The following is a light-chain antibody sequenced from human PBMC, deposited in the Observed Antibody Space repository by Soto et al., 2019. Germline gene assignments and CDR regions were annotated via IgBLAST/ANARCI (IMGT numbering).Light chain of an antibody. V-gene: IGLV2-23*01. CDR3: CSYAGNSSV. Sequence: QSVLTQPASVSGSPGQSITISCTGTSSDVGRYHLVSWYQHHPAKAPKLIIYEGDKRPSGVSNRFSASKSGSTASLTISGLQAEDEADYHCCSYAGNSSVFGGGTQLTVL. CDR1: SSDVGRYHL. CDR2: EGD. J-gene: IGLJ2*01.